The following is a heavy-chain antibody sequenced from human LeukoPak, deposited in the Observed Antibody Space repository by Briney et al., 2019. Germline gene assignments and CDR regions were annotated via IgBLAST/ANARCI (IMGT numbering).Heavy chain of an antibody. CDR3: VRDLDDGNYALAF. D-gene: IGHD4-17*01. CDR2: IYRSGGT. J-gene: IGHJ4*02. CDR1: GDSVGSSASGNS. Sequence: PSETLSLTCAVSGDSVGSSASGNSRWNWVRQPPGKTLEWIGEIYRSGGTHSNPSLRRRVTMSLDRSKNQLTLNVRSVTAADTAVYYCVRDLDDGNYALAFWGQGTLATVSS. V-gene: IGHV4-4*02.